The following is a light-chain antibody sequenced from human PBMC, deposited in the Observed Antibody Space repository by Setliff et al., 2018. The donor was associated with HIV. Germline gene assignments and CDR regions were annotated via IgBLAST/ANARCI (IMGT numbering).Light chain of an antibody. CDR2: EVS. CDR3: CSHAGSRTYV. CDR1: SSDVGNYNL. V-gene: IGLV2-23*02. J-gene: IGLJ1*01. Sequence: QSALAPPASVSGSPGQSITISCTGTSSDVGNYNLVSWYQQHPGKAPKLMIFEVSKRPSGVSNRFSGSKSGNTASLTISGLQAEDEADYYCCSHAGSRTYVFGTGTKVT.